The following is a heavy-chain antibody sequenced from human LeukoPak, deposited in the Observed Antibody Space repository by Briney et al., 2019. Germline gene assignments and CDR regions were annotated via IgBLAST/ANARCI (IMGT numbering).Heavy chain of an antibody. CDR2: INPSGGST. J-gene: IGHJ4*02. CDR3: ARDDNLAKNTMIQGY. CDR1: GYTFTSYY. Sequence: GASVKASCKASGYTFTSYYMHWVRQAPGQGLEWMGIINPSGGSTSYAQKFQGRVTMTRDTSTSTVYMELSSLRSEDTAVYYCARDDNLAKNTMIQGYWGQGTLVTVSS. V-gene: IGHV1-46*01. D-gene: IGHD3-22*01.